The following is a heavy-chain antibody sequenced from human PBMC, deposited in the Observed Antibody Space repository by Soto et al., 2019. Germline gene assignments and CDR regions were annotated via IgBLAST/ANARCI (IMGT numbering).Heavy chain of an antibody. V-gene: IGHV3-23*01. CDR3: TKDPCTRSSCYFDF. CDR2: ISGSGAGT. CDR1: GFTFSSHA. Sequence: EVQLLESGGGLVQPGGSLRLSCEASGFTFSSHAMSWVRQAPGKGLEWVSAISGSGAGTFDADSVRGRFTISRDNSKNTLYLHMTSLRVEDTAIYYCTKDPCTRSSCYFDFWGQGSLVTVSS. D-gene: IGHD2-2*01. J-gene: IGHJ4*02.